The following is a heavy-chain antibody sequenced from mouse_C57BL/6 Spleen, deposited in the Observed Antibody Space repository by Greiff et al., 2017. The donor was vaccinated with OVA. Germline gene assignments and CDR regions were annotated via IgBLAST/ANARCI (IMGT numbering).Heavy chain of an antibody. D-gene: IGHD2-4*01. V-gene: IGHV3-6*01. CDR3: ARESDYDESHWYFDV. CDR2: ISYDGSN. J-gene: IGHJ1*03. CDR1: GYSITSGYY. Sequence: ESGPGLVKPSQSLSLTCSVTGYSITSGYYWNWIRQFPGNKLEWMGYISYDGSNNYNPSLKNRISITRDTSKNQFFLKLNSVTTEDTATYYCARESDYDESHWYFDVWGTGTTVTVSS.